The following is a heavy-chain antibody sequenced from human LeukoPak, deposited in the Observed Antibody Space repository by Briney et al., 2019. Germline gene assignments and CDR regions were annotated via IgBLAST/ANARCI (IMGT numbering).Heavy chain of an antibody. Sequence: SETLSLTCTVSGGSISSYYWSWIRQPAGKGLEWFGRIYTSGSTGYNPSLKSRVTMSVDTSKNQFSLNLSSVTAADTAVYYCARVDLRAAYFDYWGQGTLVTVSS. CDR2: IYTSGST. V-gene: IGHV4-4*07. D-gene: IGHD2-15*01. CDR3: ARVDLRAAYFDY. J-gene: IGHJ4*02. CDR1: GGSISSYY.